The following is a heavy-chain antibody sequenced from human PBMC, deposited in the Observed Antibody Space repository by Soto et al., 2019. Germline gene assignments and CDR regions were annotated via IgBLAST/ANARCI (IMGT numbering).Heavy chain of an antibody. CDR2: ISAYNGNT. CDR1: GYTFTSYG. Sequence: QVQLVQSGAEVKKPGASVKVSCKASGYTFTSYGISWVRQAPGQGLEWMGWISAYNGNTNNAQKLQGRVTMTTDTASCTAYMELSSLRSGYTAVYYCARAAPLDFWSGYSLDYWGYGTLVTVSS. CDR3: ARAAPLDFWSGYSLDY. V-gene: IGHV1-18*04. J-gene: IGHJ4*01. D-gene: IGHD3-3*01.